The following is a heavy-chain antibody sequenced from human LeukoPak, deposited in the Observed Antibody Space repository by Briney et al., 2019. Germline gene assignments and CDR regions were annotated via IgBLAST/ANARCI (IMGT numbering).Heavy chain of an antibody. Sequence: PGGSLRLSCAASGFTFSSYGMHWVRQAPGKGLEWVAFIRYDGSNKYYADSVQGRFTISRDNSKNTLYLQMNSLRAEDTAVYYSAKIDDTYYFDYWGQGTLVTVSS. D-gene: IGHD1-1*01. CDR3: AKIDDTYYFDY. J-gene: IGHJ4*02. CDR1: GFTFSSYG. V-gene: IGHV3-30*02. CDR2: IRYDGSNK.